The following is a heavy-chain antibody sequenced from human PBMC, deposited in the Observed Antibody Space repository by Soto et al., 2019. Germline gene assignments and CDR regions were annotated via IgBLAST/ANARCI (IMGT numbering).Heavy chain of an antibody. D-gene: IGHD2-2*01. V-gene: IGHV3-23*01. CDR2: FRESGGTT. Sequence: GGSLRLSCAASGFVFTFSTSGMSWVRQAPGKGLEWVSTFRESGGTTHYANSVKGRFTISRDTSKNMLYLQMNSLRAEDTAIYYCAKDSHWAIISPTPDYWGHGTLVTVSS. J-gene: IGHJ4*01. CDR3: AKDSHWAIISPTPDY. CDR1: GFVFTFSTSG.